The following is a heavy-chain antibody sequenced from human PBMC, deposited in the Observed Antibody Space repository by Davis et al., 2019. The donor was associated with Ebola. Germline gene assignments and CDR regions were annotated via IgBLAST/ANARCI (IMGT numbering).Heavy chain of an antibody. J-gene: IGHJ4*02. CDR3: ARDVDTAMVSY. CDR1: GYTFTSYG. V-gene: IGHV1-69*04. CDR2: IIPILGIA. D-gene: IGHD5-18*01. Sequence: AASVKVSCKASGYTFTSYGISWVRQAPGQGLEWMGRIIPILGIANYAQKFQGRVTITADKSTSTAYMELSSLRSEDTAVYYCARDVDTAMVSYWGQGTLVTVSS.